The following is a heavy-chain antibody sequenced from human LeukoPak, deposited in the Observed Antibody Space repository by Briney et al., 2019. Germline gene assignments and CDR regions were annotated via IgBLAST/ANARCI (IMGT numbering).Heavy chain of an antibody. D-gene: IGHD2-15*01. CDR3: ARDGPYCSDFTCYVDY. Sequence: ASVKVSFEASGYTFTSYYMHWVRQAPGQGLEWMGGINPSGGSTSYAQKFQGRVTMTRDTSTSTVHMELNSLRSEDTAVYYCARDGPYCSDFTCYVDYWGQGTLVTVSS. V-gene: IGHV1-46*01. CDR2: INPSGGST. J-gene: IGHJ4*02. CDR1: GYTFTSYY.